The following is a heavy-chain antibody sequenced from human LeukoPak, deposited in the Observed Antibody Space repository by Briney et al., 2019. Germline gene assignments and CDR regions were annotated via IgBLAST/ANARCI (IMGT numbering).Heavy chain of an antibody. CDR1: GFTFSSYA. Sequence: RPGGSLRLSCAASGFTFSSYAMSWVRQAPGKGLEWVSAISGSGGSTYYADSVKGRFTISRDNSKNTLYLQMNSLRAEDTAVYYCAKGFGYGDYGPFDYWGQGTLVTVSS. CDR2: ISGSGGST. V-gene: IGHV3-23*01. J-gene: IGHJ4*02. CDR3: AKGFGYGDYGPFDY. D-gene: IGHD4-17*01.